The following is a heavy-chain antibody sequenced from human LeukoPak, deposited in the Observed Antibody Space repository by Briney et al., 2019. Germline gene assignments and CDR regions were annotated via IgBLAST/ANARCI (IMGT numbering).Heavy chain of an antibody. CDR2: MSGSGGST. D-gene: IGHD3-22*01. CDR1: GFTFSSYA. V-gene: IGHV3-23*01. Sequence: GGSLRLSCTASGFTFSSYAMTWVRQAPGKGLEWVSTMSGSGGSTHYADSVKGRFTISRDNSKNTLYLQMNSLRAEDTAIYYCAKDRSANYYDTSNYWGQGTLVTVSS. CDR3: AKDRSANYYDTSNY. J-gene: IGHJ4*02.